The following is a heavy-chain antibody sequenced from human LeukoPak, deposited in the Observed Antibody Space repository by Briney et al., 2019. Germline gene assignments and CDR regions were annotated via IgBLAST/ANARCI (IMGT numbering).Heavy chain of an antibody. CDR1: GFTFSSYW. CDR3: ARAVHGGAFDY. V-gene: IGHV3-7*01. J-gene: IGHJ4*02. CDR2: INQDGSRG. Sequence: GGSLRLSCAASGFTFSSYWMNWVRQAPGKGLEGVANINQDGSRGYYVDSVKGRFTFSRDNAMNSLFLQMNSLRAEDTAVYYCARAVHGGAFDYWGQGTLVTVSS. D-gene: IGHD4-23*01.